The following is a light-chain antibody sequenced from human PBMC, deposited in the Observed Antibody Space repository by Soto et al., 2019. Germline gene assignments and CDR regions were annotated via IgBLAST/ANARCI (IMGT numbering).Light chain of an antibody. CDR3: CSYAGSSTLI. CDR2: EVN. V-gene: IGLV2-23*02. J-gene: IGLJ2*01. Sequence: QSALTQPASVSGSPGQSITISCTGTSSDVGSYYLVSWYQRLPGKAPKLMIYEVNKRPSGVSNRFSGSKSGNTASLTISGLQTEDEADYYCCSYAGSSTLIFGAGTKLTVL. CDR1: SSDVGSYYL.